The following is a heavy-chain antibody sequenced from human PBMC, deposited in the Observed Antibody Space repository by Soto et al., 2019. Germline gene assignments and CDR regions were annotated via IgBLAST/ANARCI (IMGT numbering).Heavy chain of an antibody. Sequence: EVQLVESGGGLVQPGGSLRLSCAASGFTFSDHYMDWVRQAPGKGLEWVGRVRNKANSYTTEYAASVNGRFTISRDDSKNSLYSQMNSLKTEVTALYYCCRTRGYSQGWAFDYWGQGTLVTVSS. CDR2: VRNKANSYTT. J-gene: IGHJ4*02. V-gene: IGHV3-72*01. CDR3: CRTRGYSQGWAFDY. D-gene: IGHD5-12*01. CDR1: GFTFSDHY.